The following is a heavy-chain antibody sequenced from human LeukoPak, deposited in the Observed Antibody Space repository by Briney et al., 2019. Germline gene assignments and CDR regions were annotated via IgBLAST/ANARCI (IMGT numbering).Heavy chain of an antibody. CDR3: ARVGYYYDSSGYYYVGGYFDY. Sequence: ASVKVSCKASGYTFTSYGIGWVRQAPGQGLEWMGWISAYNGNTNYAQKLQGRVTMTTDTSTSTPYMELRSLRSDDTAVYYCARVGYYYDSSGYYYVGGYFDYWGQGTLVTVSS. D-gene: IGHD3-22*01. V-gene: IGHV1-18*01. CDR2: ISAYNGNT. J-gene: IGHJ4*02. CDR1: GYTFTSYG.